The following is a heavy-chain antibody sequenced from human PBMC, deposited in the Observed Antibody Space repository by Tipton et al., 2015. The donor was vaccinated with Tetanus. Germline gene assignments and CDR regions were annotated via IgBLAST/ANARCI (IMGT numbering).Heavy chain of an antibody. CDR2: VFYSGST. D-gene: IGHD2-8*02. V-gene: IGHV4-31*03. Sequence: TLSLTCSVSGGSISSGGYYWSWIRQHPGKGLEWIGYVFYSGSTNYNPSLKSRVTISVDTSQKSFSLNLTSVTAADTAVYYCAGVTAQRTELYFEHWGQGTQVTVSS. CDR1: GGSISSGGYY. J-gene: IGHJ1*01. CDR3: AGVTAQRTELYFEH.